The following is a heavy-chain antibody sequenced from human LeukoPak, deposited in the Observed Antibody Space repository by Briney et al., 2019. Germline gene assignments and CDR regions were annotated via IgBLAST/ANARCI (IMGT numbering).Heavy chain of an antibody. Sequence: GGSLRLSCAGSGFTFDDYAMHWVRQAPGKGLEWLSGISWNSVGIDYADSVKGRFTISRDNAENSLYLQMNSLRVEDTALYYCAKIDYGGCDWGQGTLVTVSS. CDR3: AKIDYGGCD. D-gene: IGHD4-23*01. V-gene: IGHV3-9*01. J-gene: IGHJ4*02. CDR2: ISWNSVGI. CDR1: GFTFDDYA.